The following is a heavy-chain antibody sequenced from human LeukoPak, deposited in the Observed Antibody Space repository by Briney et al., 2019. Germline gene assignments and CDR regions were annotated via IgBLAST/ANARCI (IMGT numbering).Heavy chain of an antibody. J-gene: IGHJ3*02. D-gene: IGHD1-26*01. V-gene: IGHV1-69*04. CDR1: GGTFISYA. CDR2: IIPILGIA. CDR3: ARADSGSYLGAFDI. Sequence: GASVKVSCKASGGTFISYAISWVRQAPGQGLEWMGRIIPILGIANYAQKFQGRVTITADKSTSTAYMELSSLRSEDTAVYYCARADSGSYLGAFDIWGQGTMVTVSS.